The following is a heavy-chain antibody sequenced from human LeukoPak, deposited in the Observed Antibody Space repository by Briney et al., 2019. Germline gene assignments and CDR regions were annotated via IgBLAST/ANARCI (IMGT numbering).Heavy chain of an antibody. D-gene: IGHD3-10*01. CDR3: ARDSPLYGSGSYYNDEYFQH. CDR1: GYTFTSYY. V-gene: IGHV1-46*03. CDR2: INPSGGST. Sequence: ASVKVSCKASGYTFTSYYMHWVRQAPGQGLEWMGLINPSGGSTSYAQKFQGRVTMTRDTSTSTVYMELSSLRSEDTAVYYCARDSPLYGSGSYYNDEYFQHWGQGTLVTVSS. J-gene: IGHJ1*01.